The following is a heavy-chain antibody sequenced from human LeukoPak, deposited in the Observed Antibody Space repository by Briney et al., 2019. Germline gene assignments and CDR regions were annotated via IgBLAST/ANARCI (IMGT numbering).Heavy chain of an antibody. V-gene: IGHV3-30-3*01. CDR3: ARFNWLRFSNYYYYMDV. D-gene: IGHD5-12*01. CDR1: GFTFSSYA. CDR2: ISYDGSNK. J-gene: IGHJ6*03. Sequence: PGGSLRLSCAASGFTFSSYAMHWVRQAPGKGLEWVAVISYDGSNKYYADSVKGRFTISRDNSKNTLYLQMNSLRAEDTAVYYCARFNWLRFSNYYYYMDVWGKGTTVTVSS.